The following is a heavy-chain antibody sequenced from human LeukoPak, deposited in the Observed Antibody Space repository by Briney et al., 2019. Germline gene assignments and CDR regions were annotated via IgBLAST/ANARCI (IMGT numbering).Heavy chain of an antibody. Sequence: GGSLRLSCAASGFTFRTYWMSWVRQAPGKGLEWVANIKEDGGEKYYEDPVKGRFTISRDNAKNSLYLQMSSLRVEDTAVYYCARDDNWSHDYWGQGTLVTVSS. V-gene: IGHV3-7*04. J-gene: IGHJ4*02. CDR2: IKEDGGEK. CDR3: ARDDNWSHDY. D-gene: IGHD1-1*01. CDR1: GFTFRTYW.